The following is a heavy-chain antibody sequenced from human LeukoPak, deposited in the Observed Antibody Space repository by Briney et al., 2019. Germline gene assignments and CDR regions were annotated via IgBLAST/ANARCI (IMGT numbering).Heavy chain of an antibody. CDR3: ARGKVATIPTFDY. J-gene: IGHJ4*02. D-gene: IGHD5-12*01. V-gene: IGHV4-30-2*01. CDR2: IYHSGST. CDR1: GGSISSGGYS. Sequence: SQTLSLTCAVSGGSISSGGYSWSWIRQPPGKGLEWIGYIYHSGSTYYNPSLKSRVTISVDRSKNQFSLKLSSVTAADTAVYYCARGKVATIPTFDYWGQGTLVTVSS.